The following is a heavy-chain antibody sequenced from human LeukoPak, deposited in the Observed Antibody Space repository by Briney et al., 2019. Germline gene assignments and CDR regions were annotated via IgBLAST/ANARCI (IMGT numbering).Heavy chain of an antibody. J-gene: IGHJ6*02. Sequence: SETLSLTCAVYGGSFSVYYWSWIRQPPGKGLEWIGEINHSGSTNYNPSLKSRVTISVDTSKNQFSLKLSSVTAADTAVYYCARVINYRYYYGMDVWGQGTTVTVSS. CDR3: ARVINYRYYYGMDV. CDR1: GGSFSVYY. D-gene: IGHD4-11*01. V-gene: IGHV4-34*01. CDR2: INHSGST.